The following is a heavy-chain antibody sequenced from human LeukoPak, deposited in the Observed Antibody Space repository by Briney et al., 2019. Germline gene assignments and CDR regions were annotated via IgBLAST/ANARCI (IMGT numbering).Heavy chain of an antibody. D-gene: IGHD6-13*01. CDR1: GFAFRTYA. J-gene: IGHJ5*02. V-gene: IGHV3-23*01. Sequence: GGSLTLSCAASGFAFRTYAMTWVRQAPARGLEWVAAISGRGDSTYYADSAEGRFTISRDNPKNTVYLQMNSLRAEDTAVYYCAGGGSSSSQWFDPWGQGTLVTVSS. CDR3: AGGGSSSSQWFDP. CDR2: ISGRGDST.